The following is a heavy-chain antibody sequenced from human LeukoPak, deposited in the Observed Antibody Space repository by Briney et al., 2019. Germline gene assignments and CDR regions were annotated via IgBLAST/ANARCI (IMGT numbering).Heavy chain of an antibody. J-gene: IGHJ4*02. Sequence: PSETLSLTCAVYGGSFSGYYWSWVRQPPGKGLEWIGEINHSGSTNYNPSLKSRVTISVDTSKNQFSLKRSSVTAADTAVYYCARGGDYGDYGHTIDYWGQGTLVTVSS. CDR3: ARGGDYGDYGHTIDY. D-gene: IGHD4-17*01. CDR2: INHSGST. V-gene: IGHV4-34*01. CDR1: GGSFSGYY.